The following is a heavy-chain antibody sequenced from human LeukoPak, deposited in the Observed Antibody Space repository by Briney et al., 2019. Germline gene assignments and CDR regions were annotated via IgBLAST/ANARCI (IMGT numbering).Heavy chain of an antibody. CDR1: GFTFSSYS. Sequence: GGSLRLSCAASGFTFSSYSMNWVRQAPGKGLEWVSSISSSSSYIYYADSVKGRFTISRDNAKNSLYLQMNSLRAEDTAVYYCARTHMITFGGVINGGAFDIWGQGTMVTVSS. CDR3: ARTHMITFGGVINGGAFDI. V-gene: IGHV3-21*01. D-gene: IGHD3-16*02. J-gene: IGHJ3*02. CDR2: ISSSSSYI.